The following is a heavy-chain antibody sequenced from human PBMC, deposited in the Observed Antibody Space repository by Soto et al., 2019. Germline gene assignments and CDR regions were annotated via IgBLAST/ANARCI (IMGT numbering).Heavy chain of an antibody. J-gene: IGHJ6*02. D-gene: IGHD3-22*01. CDR3: VKGSGYYYDSSGYYKPHDYYGMDV. CDR1: GFTFSSYA. CDR2: ISSNGGST. V-gene: IGHV3-64D*06. Sequence: GGSLRLSCSASGFTFSSYAMHRVRQAPGKGLEYVSAISSNGGSTYYADSVKGRFTISRDNSKNTLYLQMSSLRAEDTAVYYCVKGSGYYYDSSGYYKPHDYYGMDVWGQGTTVTVSS.